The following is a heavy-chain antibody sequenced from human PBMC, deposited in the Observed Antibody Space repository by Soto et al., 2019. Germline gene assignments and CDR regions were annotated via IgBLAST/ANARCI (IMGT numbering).Heavy chain of an antibody. V-gene: IGHV4-59*12. Sequence: SETLSLTCTVSGGSISSYYWSWIRQPPGKGLEWIGYIYYSGSTNYNPSLKSRVTISVDTSKNQFSLKLSSVTAADTAVYYCARENVKYNLFDSLGQGTLVTVSS. CDR3: ARENVKYNLFDS. CDR1: GGSISSYY. J-gene: IGHJ5*01. D-gene: IGHD1-1*01. CDR2: IYYSGST.